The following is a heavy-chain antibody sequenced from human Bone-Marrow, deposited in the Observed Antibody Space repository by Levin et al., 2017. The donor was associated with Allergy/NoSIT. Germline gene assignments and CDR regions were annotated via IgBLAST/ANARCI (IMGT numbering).Heavy chain of an antibody. J-gene: IGHJ6*02. D-gene: IGHD4-23*01. CDR2: ISWNSGSI. Sequence: GGSLRLSCAASGFTFDDYAMHWVRQAPGKGLEWVSGISWNSGSIGYADSVKGRFTISRDNAKNSLYLQMNSLRAEDTALYYCAKDIGGNSPDYYYYYGMDVWGQGTTVTVSS. CDR3: AKDIGGNSPDYYYYYGMDV. V-gene: IGHV3-9*01. CDR1: GFTFDDYA.